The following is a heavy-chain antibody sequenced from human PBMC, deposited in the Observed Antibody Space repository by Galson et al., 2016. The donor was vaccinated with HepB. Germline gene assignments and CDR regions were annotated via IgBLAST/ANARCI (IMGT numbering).Heavy chain of an antibody. Sequence: SLRLSCAASGFTFNTYWLGWVRQGPGKGLVWVSRINSDGSTTTYADSVKGRFTISSDNDKKTLYLQMNSQRSEDTAVYYCAREAKLAAPDYYGMDVWGQGTTVTVSS. CDR3: AREAKLAAPDYYGMDV. CDR2: INSDGSTT. J-gene: IGHJ6*02. CDR1: GFTFNTYW. D-gene: IGHD6-13*01. V-gene: IGHV3-74*01.